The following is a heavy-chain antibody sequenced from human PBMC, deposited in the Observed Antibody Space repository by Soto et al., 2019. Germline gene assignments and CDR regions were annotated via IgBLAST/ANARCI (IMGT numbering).Heavy chain of an antibody. CDR1: GFNFSDYY. D-gene: IGHD2-21*02. J-gene: IGHJ6*02. V-gene: IGHV3-72*01. CDR3: TRDLAPAIPRGLDV. Sequence: ELQLVESGGGLVQPGGSLRLSCAASGFNFSDYYMDWVRQAPGKGLEWVGRIRNKANRYTTEYAASVKGRFTISGDDSKNSLYLQMNSLKTEDTAVYYCTRDLAPAIPRGLDVWGQGITVTVS. CDR2: IRNKANRYTT.